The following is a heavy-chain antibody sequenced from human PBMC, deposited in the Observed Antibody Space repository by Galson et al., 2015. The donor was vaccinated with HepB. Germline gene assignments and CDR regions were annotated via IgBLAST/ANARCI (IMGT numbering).Heavy chain of an antibody. CDR2: INAGNGNT. Sequence: SVKVSCKASGYTFTSYAMHWVRQAPGQRLEWMGWINAGNGNTKYSQKFQGRVTITRDTSASTAYMELSSLRSEDTAVYYCARGLGDYYDSSGSYFGHYFDYWGQGTLVTVSS. CDR1: GYTFTSYA. D-gene: IGHD3-22*01. V-gene: IGHV1-3*01. CDR3: ARGLGDYYDSSGSYFGHYFDY. J-gene: IGHJ4*02.